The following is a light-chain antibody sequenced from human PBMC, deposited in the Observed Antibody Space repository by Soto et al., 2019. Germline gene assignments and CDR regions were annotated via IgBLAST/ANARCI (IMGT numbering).Light chain of an antibody. CDR3: QQHNNCPPLT. J-gene: IGKJ1*01. V-gene: IGKV3-15*01. Sequence: EIVMTQSPATLSVSPGERATLSCRASQSVSSNLAWYQQKPGQAPRLLMYGASTRATGIPDRFSGSGSGTEFTLTISSLQSEDFSVYYCQQHNNCPPLTFGHGTKVEIK. CDR1: QSVSSN. CDR2: GAS.